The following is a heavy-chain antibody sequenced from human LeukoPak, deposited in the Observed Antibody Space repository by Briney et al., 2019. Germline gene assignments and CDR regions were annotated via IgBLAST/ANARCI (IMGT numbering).Heavy chain of an antibody. CDR3: ARHNYYHFWSTLNWFDP. J-gene: IGHJ5*02. D-gene: IGHD3-3*01. CDR1: RSSISDNYY. CDR2: VYHSGST. Sequence: PSETLSLTCTIFRSSISDNYYWGWIRRPPGKGLEWIGGVYHSGSTYYNPSLKSRVTLSVDTSNNHFSLKLRSVTAADTAVYYCARHNYYHFWSTLNWFDPWGQGTLVTVSS. V-gene: IGHV4-38-2*02.